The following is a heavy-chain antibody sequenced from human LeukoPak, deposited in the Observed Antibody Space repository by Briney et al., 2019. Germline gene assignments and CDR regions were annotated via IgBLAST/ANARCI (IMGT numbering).Heavy chain of an antibody. CDR3: AREGQLDAGY. J-gene: IGHJ4*02. V-gene: IGHV3-21*01. CDR2: ISSSSSYI. CDR1: GFTFSSYS. Sequence: GGSLRLSCAASGFTFSSYSMNWVRQAPGKGLEWVSSISSSSSYIYYADSVKGRFTIPRDNAKNSLYLQMNSLRAEDTAVYYCAREGQLDAGYWGQGTLVTVSS. D-gene: IGHD6-6*01.